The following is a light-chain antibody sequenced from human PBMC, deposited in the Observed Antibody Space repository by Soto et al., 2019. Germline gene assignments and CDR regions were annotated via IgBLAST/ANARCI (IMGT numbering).Light chain of an antibody. CDR1: QSVDTTF. CDR3: QQYMSSVT. J-gene: IGKJ1*01. V-gene: IGKV3-20*01. Sequence: EIVLTQSPGSLSLSPGQRATLSCRASQSVDTTFFAWYQKKPGQAPRLLIYGASKRATGIPDRFSGSGSGTDFPLIIRRLEPEDFAVYYCQQYMSSVTFGQGTKVEI. CDR2: GAS.